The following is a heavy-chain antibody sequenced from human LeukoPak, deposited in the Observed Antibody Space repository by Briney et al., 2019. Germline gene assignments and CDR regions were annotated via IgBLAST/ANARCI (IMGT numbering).Heavy chain of an antibody. V-gene: IGHV1-18*01. CDR1: GYTFTSYG. CDR3: ARGGSGYPYYYYGMDV. D-gene: IGHD3-3*01. Sequence: ASVKVSCKASGYTFTSYGISWVRQAPGQGLEWMGWISAYNGNTNYAQKLQGRVTMTTDTSTSTAYMELRSLRSDDTAVYYCARGGSGYPYYYYGMDVWGQGTTVTVSS. CDR2: ISAYNGNT. J-gene: IGHJ6*02.